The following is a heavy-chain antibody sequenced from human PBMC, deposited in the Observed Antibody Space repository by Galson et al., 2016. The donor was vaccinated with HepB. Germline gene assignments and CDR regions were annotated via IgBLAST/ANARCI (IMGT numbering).Heavy chain of an antibody. CDR1: GFTFSGSA. Sequence: SLRLSCAASGFTFSGSAMHWVRQASGKGLEWVGRIRSKANNYATAYAASLKGRFTISRDDSKNTAYLQMNSLKTEDTAVYYCTCYGDYRDYWGQGALVTVSS. V-gene: IGHV3-73*01. CDR3: TCYGDYRDY. J-gene: IGHJ4*02. D-gene: IGHD4-17*01. CDR2: IRSKANNYAT.